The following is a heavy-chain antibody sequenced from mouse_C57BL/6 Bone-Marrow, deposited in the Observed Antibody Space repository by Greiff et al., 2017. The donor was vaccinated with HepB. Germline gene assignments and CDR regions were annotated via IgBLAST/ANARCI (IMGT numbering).Heavy chain of an antibody. J-gene: IGHJ4*01. D-gene: IGHD1-1*01. Sequence: EVQLVESGGGLVQPGGSLKLSCAASGFTFSDYYMYWVRQTPEKRLEWVAYISNGGGSTYYPDTVKGRFTISRDNAKNTLYLQMSRLKSEDTAMYYCARFMRYAMDYWGQGTSVTVSS. CDR1: GFTFSDYY. CDR3: ARFMRYAMDY. CDR2: ISNGGGST. V-gene: IGHV5-12*01.